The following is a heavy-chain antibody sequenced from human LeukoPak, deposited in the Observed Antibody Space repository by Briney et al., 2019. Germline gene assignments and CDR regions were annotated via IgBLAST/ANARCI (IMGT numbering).Heavy chain of an antibody. V-gene: IGHV4-34*01. CDR1: GESFSGYY. CDR2: INHSGST. CDR3: ARIGVSSGWAFDY. D-gene: IGHD6-19*01. Sequence: SETLSLTCAVYGESFSGYYWSWIRQPPGKGLEWIGEINHSGSTNYNPSLKSRVTISVDTSKNQFSLKLNSVTAADTAVYYCARIGVSSGWAFDYWGQGTLVTVSS. J-gene: IGHJ4*02.